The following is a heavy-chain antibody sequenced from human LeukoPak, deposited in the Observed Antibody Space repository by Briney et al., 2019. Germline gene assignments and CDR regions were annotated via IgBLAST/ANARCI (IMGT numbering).Heavy chain of an antibody. D-gene: IGHD4/OR15-4a*01. J-gene: IGHJ5*02. CDR2: VRYSGST. CDR1: ADSIISGDYY. V-gene: IGHV4-39*01. Sequence: SETLSLTCTVSADSIISGDYYWGWIRQPPGKGLEWIGNVRYSGSTYYSPSLKSRVTISLDTSKNQFSLKLTSMTAPDTAVYSCAKRRGASAELDLGGRGTGVTVS. CDR3: AKRRGASAELDL.